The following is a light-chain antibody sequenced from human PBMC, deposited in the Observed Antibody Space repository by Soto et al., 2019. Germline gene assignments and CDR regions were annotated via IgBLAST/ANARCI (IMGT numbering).Light chain of an antibody. CDR2: GAS. Sequence: EIVLTHSPGTLSLSPGERATLSCRASQSVSSSYLAWYQQKPGQAPRLLIYGASSRATGIPDRFSGSGSGTDFTLTISRLEPEDFALYYCQQYGSSPSTFGGGTKVEIK. CDR1: QSVSSSY. V-gene: IGKV3-20*01. J-gene: IGKJ4*01. CDR3: QQYGSSPST.